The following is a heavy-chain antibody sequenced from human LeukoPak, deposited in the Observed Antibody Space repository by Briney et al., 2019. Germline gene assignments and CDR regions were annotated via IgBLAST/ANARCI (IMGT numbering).Heavy chain of an antibody. CDR2: ISPSGSLI. D-gene: IGHD5-18*01. CDR3: ASTPLKIQPAA. Sequence: GGSLRLSCAASGFTFSDYYMNWVRQAPGKGLEWVSSISPSGSLISYADSVKGRFTISRDNTNNSVYLQMSSLRVEDTGVYYCASTPLKIQPAAWGQGTLVAVSS. CDR1: GFTFSDYY. V-gene: IGHV3-69-1*01. J-gene: IGHJ4*02.